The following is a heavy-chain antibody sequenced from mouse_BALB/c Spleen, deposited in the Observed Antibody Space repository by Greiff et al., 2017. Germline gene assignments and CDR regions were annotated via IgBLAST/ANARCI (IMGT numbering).Heavy chain of an antibody. V-gene: IGHV2-9*02. D-gene: IGHD1-1*01. CDR3: ARDYYGSSYYWYFDG. J-gene: IGHJ1*01. CDR2: IWAGGST. CDR1: GFSLTSYG. Sequence: VKLMESGPGLVAPSQSLSITCTVPGFSLTSYGVHWVRQPPGKGLEWLGVIWAGGSTNYNSALMSRLSISKDNSKSQVFLKMNSLQTDDTAMYYCARDYYGSSYYWYFDGWGAGTTVTVSS.